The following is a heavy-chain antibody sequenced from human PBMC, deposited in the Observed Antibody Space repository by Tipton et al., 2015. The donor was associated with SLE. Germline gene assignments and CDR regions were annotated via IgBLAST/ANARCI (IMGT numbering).Heavy chain of an antibody. CDR1: GGSISSGSYY. Sequence: TLSLTCTVSGGSISSGSYYWGWIRQPPGEGLEWIATLYNGGDTYYNPSLKNRVTISVDSSINHFSLNLNSVTVADTAVYYCARVPSGGYSGFDYWGQGTLVTVSS. D-gene: IGHD1-26*01. V-gene: IGHV4-39*02. CDR2: LYNGGDT. CDR3: ARVPSGGYSGFDY. J-gene: IGHJ4*02.